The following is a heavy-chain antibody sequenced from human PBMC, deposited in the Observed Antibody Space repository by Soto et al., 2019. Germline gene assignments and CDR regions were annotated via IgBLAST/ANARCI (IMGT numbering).Heavy chain of an antibody. D-gene: IGHD3-22*01. CDR3: ARMGRGAGYDSRGYYLDY. V-gene: IGHV4-59*01. CDR2: ISYSGTT. CDR1: RGSITNYF. Sequence: PSETLSLTCTVSRGSITNYFWTWIRQPPGRGLEWIGYISYSGTTNYDASLKSRVTISVDTSANQVSLKLSSVTASDTAVYYCARMGRGAGYDSRGYYLDYWGRRTLVTVSS. J-gene: IGHJ4*02.